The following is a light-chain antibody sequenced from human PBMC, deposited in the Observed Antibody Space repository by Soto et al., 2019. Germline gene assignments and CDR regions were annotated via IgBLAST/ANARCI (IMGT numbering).Light chain of an antibody. CDR1: QSVSSY. Sequence: EIVLTQSPATLSLSPGERATLSCRASQSVSSYLAWYQQKPGQAPRLLIYDASNRATGIPARFSGSGSGTDFPLTISSLEPDDFAVYYCPQRSHWPPGYTFGQGTKLEIK. J-gene: IGKJ2*01. CDR3: PQRSHWPPGYT. CDR2: DAS. V-gene: IGKV3-11*01.